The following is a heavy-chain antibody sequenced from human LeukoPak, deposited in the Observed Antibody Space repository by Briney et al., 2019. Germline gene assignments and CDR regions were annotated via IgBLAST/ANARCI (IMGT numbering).Heavy chain of an antibody. CDR2: IYYSGST. CDR1: GGSISSSSYY. CDR3: ARPYGDYEGWYKDV. V-gene: IGHV4-39*01. D-gene: IGHD4-17*01. Sequence: SETLSLTCTVSGGSISSSSYYWGWIRQPPGKGLEWIGSIYYSGSTYYNPSLKSRVTISVDTSRNQFSLKLSSVTAADTAVYYCARPYGDYEGWYKDVWGKGTTVTISS. J-gene: IGHJ6*03.